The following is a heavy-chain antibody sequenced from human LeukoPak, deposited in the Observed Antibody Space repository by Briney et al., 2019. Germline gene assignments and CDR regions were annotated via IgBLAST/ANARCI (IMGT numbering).Heavy chain of an antibody. D-gene: IGHD3-9*01. CDR2: MNPNSGNT. Sequence: ASVKVSCKASGYTFTRYDINWVRQATGQGLEWMGWMNPNSGNTGYAQKFQGRVTMTRNTSISTAYMELSSLRSEDTAVYYCARGYDILTGYRYFQHWGQGTLVTVSS. J-gene: IGHJ1*01. V-gene: IGHV1-8*01. CDR1: GYTFTRYD. CDR3: ARGYDILTGYRYFQH.